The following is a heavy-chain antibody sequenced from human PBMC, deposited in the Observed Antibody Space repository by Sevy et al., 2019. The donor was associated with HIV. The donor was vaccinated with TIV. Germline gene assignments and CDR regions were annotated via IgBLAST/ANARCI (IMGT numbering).Heavy chain of an antibody. CDR1: GGSISSSNYY. V-gene: IGHV4-39*01. CDR2: ISYSGSP. Sequence: SETLSLTCTVSGGSISSSNYYWGWIRQPPGKGLEWIGSISYSGSPYYNSSLKSRLTISVATSKNQFSLELTSVTAADMAVYHCARHTKPLVDSFDFWGQGTLVTVSS. D-gene: IGHD6-13*01. J-gene: IGHJ4*02. CDR3: ARHTKPLVDSFDF.